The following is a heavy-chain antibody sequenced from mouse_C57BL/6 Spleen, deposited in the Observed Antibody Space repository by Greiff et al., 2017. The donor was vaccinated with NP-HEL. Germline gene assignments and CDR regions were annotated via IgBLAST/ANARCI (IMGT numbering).Heavy chain of an antibody. Sequence: EVKLMESGGGLVKPGGSLKLSCAASGFTFSDYGMHWVRQAPEKGLEWVAYISSGSSTIYYADTVKGRFTISRDNAKNTLFLQMTSLRSEDTAMYYCARGVPAWFAYWGQGTLVTVSA. J-gene: IGHJ3*01. V-gene: IGHV5-17*01. CDR3: ARGVPAWFAY. CDR1: GFTFSDYG. D-gene: IGHD2-14*01. CDR2: ISSGSSTI.